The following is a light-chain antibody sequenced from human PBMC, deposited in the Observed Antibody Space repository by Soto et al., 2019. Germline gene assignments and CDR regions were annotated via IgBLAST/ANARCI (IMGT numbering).Light chain of an antibody. V-gene: IGLV2-14*01. Sequence: QSVLKRPASEYGSHGGSISISCPVTSGDIGSYNRVSWYQQHPGKAPKLIIYEVTDRPSGVSNRFSGSKSGNTASLTISGLQAEDEAEYYCSSYTNINTRACVFGTGTKV. J-gene: IGLJ1*01. CDR1: SGDIGSYNR. CDR2: EVT. CDR3: SSYTNINTRACV.